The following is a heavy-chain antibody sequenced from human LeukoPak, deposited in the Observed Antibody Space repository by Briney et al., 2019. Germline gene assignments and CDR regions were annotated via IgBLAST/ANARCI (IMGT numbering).Heavy chain of an antibody. CDR3: ARDGKAINDY. CDR2: ISGNGGTI. D-gene: IGHD2-2*02. J-gene: IGHJ4*02. V-gene: IGHV3-64*02. Sequence: GGSLRLSCAASGFAFSTYAMQWVRLAPEKGLEYVSGISGNGGTIYYADSVKGRFTMSRDNSRNTLYLQMGSLRPEDTAVYYCARDGKAINDYWGQGTLVTVSS. CDR1: GFAFSTYA.